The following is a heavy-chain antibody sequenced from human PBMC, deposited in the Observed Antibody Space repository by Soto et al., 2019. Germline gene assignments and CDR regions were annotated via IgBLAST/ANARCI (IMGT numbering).Heavy chain of an antibody. V-gene: IGHV3-23*01. CDR3: AKDWYEDY. CDR2: INTAGTT. D-gene: IGHD6-13*01. CDR1: GFTFRTYA. Sequence: EVQLLESGGGLVQPGGSLRLSCAASGFTFRTYAMTWVRQAPGKGLEWLSAINTAGTTYYADSVKGRFTISRDNAKNTLYLQMDGLRAEDTAVYYCAKDWYEDYWGQGTLVTVSS. J-gene: IGHJ4*02.